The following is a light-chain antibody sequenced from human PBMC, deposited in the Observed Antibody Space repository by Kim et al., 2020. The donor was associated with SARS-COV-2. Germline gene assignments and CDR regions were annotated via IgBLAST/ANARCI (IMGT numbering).Light chain of an antibody. V-gene: IGLV2-14*03. J-gene: IGLJ3*02. Sequence: STTVSFTGTNSGGGGYNFVFWYQQHSGKAPKLLIYYVTTRPSGGATRFSGSKSGNTASLTISGLQAEDEDDYYCSAYTATGALLFGGGTQLTVL. CDR3: SAYTATGALL. CDR1: NSGGGGYNF. CDR2: YVT.